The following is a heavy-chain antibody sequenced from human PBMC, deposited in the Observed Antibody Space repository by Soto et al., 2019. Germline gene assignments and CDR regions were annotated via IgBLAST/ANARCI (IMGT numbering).Heavy chain of an antibody. Sequence: EVQLVESGGGLVQPGGSLRLSCAASGVTVSSNYMSWVRQAPGKGLEWVSVIYSGGSTYYADSVKVRFTISRDNSKNTLYIQKNRLRAEDTAVYYCARHGYNYGGGYFDYWGQGTLVTVSS. J-gene: IGHJ4*02. V-gene: IGHV3-66*04. CDR1: GVTVSSNY. D-gene: IGHD5-18*01. CDR3: ARHGYNYGGGYFDY. CDR2: IYSGGST.